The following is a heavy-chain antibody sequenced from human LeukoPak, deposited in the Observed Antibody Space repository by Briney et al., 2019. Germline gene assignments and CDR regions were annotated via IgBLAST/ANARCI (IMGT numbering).Heavy chain of an antibody. CDR3: ARDGYGSGSYPY. V-gene: IGHV3-74*01. CDR2: INTDGTVT. D-gene: IGHD3-10*01. J-gene: IGHJ4*02. Sequence: GGSLRLSCAASGFTFSKYWMLWVRQAPGKGLGSVSRINTDGTVTTYADSVKGRFTVSRDNADNTMFLQMNSVRDEDTAVYYCARDGYGSGSYPYWGQGTLVTVSS. CDR1: GFTFSKYW.